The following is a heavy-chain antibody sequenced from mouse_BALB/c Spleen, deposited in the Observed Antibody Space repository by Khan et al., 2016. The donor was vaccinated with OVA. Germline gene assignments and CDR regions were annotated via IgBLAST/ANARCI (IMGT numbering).Heavy chain of an antibody. CDR2: IWSGGST. D-gene: IGHD2-4*01. Sequence: VQLKQSGPGLVQPSQSLSITCTVSGFSLTYYGVHWVRQSPGKGLEWLGVIWSGGSTDYNAAFIPRRNISKDNSKSQAFFKMNSLQVNDTAIYYCARNYDYDEGLAYWGQGTLVTVSA. CDR3: ARNYDYDEGLAY. V-gene: IGHV2-2*02. J-gene: IGHJ3*01. CDR1: GFSLTYYG.